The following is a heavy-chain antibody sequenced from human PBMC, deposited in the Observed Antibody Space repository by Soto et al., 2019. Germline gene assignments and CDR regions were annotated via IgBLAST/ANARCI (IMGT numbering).Heavy chain of an antibody. CDR1: GGSISNYY. D-gene: IGHD5-18*01. CDR3: ARGVDTDVGGLGFYDAFDI. V-gene: IGHV4-59*01. J-gene: IGHJ3*02. Sequence: PSETLSLTCTISGGSISNYYWTWIRQTPGKGLEWIGYVYYSGNTNYNPSLKSRVSISVDMSKNQFSLELSSVTAADTAMYYCARGVDTDVGGLGFYDAFDIWGPGTKVTFSS. CDR2: VYYSGNT.